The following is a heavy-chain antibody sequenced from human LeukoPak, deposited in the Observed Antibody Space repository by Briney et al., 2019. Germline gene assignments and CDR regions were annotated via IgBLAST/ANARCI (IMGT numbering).Heavy chain of an antibody. Sequence: GASVKVSCKASGGTFSSYAISWVRQAPGQGLEWMGGIIPIFGTANYAQKFQGRVTITTDESTSTAYMELSSLRSEDTAVYYCARTTEVYSNYYLGYWGQGTLVTVSS. CDR2: IIPIFGTA. D-gene: IGHD4-11*01. J-gene: IGHJ4*02. CDR1: GGTFSSYA. CDR3: ARTTEVYSNYYLGY. V-gene: IGHV1-69*05.